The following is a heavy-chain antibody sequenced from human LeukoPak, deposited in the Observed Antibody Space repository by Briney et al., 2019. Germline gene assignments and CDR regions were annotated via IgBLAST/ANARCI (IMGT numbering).Heavy chain of an antibody. CDR2: IWYDGSNK. Sequence: GGSLRLSCAASGFTFSSYAMSWVRQAPGKGLEWVAVIWYDGSNKYYADSVKGRFTISRDNSKNTLYLQMNSLRAEDTAVYYCARDTYCSGGSCYWPLYYYYGMDVWGQGTTVTVSS. V-gene: IGHV3-33*08. J-gene: IGHJ6*02. CDR1: GFTFSSYA. D-gene: IGHD2-15*01. CDR3: ARDTYCSGGSCYWPLYYYYGMDV.